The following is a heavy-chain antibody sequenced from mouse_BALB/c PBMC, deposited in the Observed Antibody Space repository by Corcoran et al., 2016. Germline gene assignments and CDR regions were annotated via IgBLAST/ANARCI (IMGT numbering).Heavy chain of an antibody. J-gene: IGHJ1*01. D-gene: IGHD1-1*01. V-gene: IGHV14-3*02. CDR1: GFNIKDTY. Sequence: EVQLQQSGAELVKPGASVKLSCTASGFNIKDTYMHWVKQRPEQGLEWIGRIDPANGTTKYDPKFQGKAIITAVTPSNTAYLQLSSLTAEYTFVYYCDRTHYYGRSYEYFDVWLAGTSVTGSS. CDR3: DRTHYYGRSYEYFDV. CDR2: IDPANGTT.